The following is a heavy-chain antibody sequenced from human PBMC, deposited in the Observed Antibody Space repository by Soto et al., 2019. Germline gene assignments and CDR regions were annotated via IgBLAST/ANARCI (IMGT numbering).Heavy chain of an antibody. CDR2: IFVTGTTI. V-gene: IGHV3-48*03. D-gene: IGHD3-9*01. Sequence: PGGSLILSCVSSGFTFSSYIIVWVRQAPGMGLEWIAYIFVTGTTIYYADSVKGRFTVSRDNAQNSLFLVMNSLRAEDTAVYYCARDKDWAFDYWGQGTVVTVSS. J-gene: IGHJ4*02. CDR3: ARDKDWAFDY. CDR1: GFTFSSYI.